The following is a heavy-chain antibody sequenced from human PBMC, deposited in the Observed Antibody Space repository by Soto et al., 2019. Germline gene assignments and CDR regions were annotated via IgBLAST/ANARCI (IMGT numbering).Heavy chain of an antibody. D-gene: IGHD1-26*01. Sequence: QVQLVESGGGVVQPGGSLRLSCAASGFTFSSYGMHWVRQAPGKGQVWVAVISYDGTNKYYPDSVKGPFTSSRDNSKNPLWLLMNSLRAEDTAVYHCANVRPSGSRPFYFGIDVWRAATTVTVSP. J-gene: IGHJ6*04. CDR2: ISYDGTNK. CDR1: GFTFSSYG. CDR3: ANVRPSGSRPFYFGIDV. V-gene: IGHV3-30*18.